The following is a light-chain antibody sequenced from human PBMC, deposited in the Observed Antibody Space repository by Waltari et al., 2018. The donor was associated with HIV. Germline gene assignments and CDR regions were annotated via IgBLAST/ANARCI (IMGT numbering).Light chain of an antibody. CDR3: SSYSSSITLYVV. Sequence: QSALTQPASVSGSPGQSITISCTGTSSDVGGYNYVSWYQHHPGKAPKLMISEVSNRPSGVSHRFSGSKVGNTASLTISGLQAEDEADYYCSSYSSSITLYVVFGGGTKLTVL. J-gene: IGLJ2*01. V-gene: IGLV2-14*01. CDR2: EVS. CDR1: SSDVGGYNY.